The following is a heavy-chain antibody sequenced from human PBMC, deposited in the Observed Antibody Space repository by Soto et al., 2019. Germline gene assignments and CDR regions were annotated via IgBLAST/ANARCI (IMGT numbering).Heavy chain of an antibody. D-gene: IGHD5-12*01. Sequence: EVQLVESGGGLVKPGGSLTLSCAASGLTLNNVWMNWVRQAPGKGLEWVGRIKRKTDGGTTDYAAPVKGRFTISKDDSKNTLYLQMNSLKTEDTAVYYCTTRGGYDPSGVGGYWGQGTLVTVSS. CDR2: IKRKTDGGTT. CDR3: TTRGGYDPSGVGGY. V-gene: IGHV3-15*07. CDR1: GLTLNNVW. J-gene: IGHJ4*02.